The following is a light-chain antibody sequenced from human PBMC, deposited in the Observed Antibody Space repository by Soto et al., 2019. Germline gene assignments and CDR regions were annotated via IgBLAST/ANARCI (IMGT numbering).Light chain of an antibody. V-gene: IGKV3-20*01. J-gene: IGKJ4*01. CDR3: QRYCCSPPVT. CDR1: QSFSSSN. CDR2: SAS. Sequence: EVVLTQSPGTLSLSPGERATLSCRASQSFSSSNLAWYQHKPGQPPKLIVYSASRRATGIPARFSGSGSGTDFTLTISRLEPEDFALSYCQRYCCSPPVTFGGGTKVDIK.